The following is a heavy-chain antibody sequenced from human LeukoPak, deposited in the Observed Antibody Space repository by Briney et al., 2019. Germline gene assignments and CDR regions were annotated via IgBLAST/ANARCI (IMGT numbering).Heavy chain of an antibody. CDR1: GFTFSGSA. CDR2: IRSKANSYAT. V-gene: IGHV3-73*01. D-gene: IGHD3-22*01. CDR3: TRHGPQYYYDSSGPSLDY. J-gene: IGHJ4*02. Sequence: GSLRLSCAASGFTFSGSAMHWVRQASGKGLEWVGRIRSKANSYATAYAASVKGRFTISRDDSKNTAYLQMNSLKTEDTAVYDCTRHGPQYYYDSSGPSLDYWGQGTLVTVSS.